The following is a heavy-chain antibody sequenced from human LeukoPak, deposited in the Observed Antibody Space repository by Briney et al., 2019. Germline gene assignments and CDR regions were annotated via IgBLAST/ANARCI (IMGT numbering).Heavy chain of an antibody. V-gene: IGHV3-30*04. CDR1: GFTFSNYV. D-gene: IGHD2-21*02. CDR3: AKMEVVTADDKYFQY. Sequence: GRSLRLSCAASGFTFSNYVMHWVRQAPGKGLEWVAIISYDGSDKYYADSVKGRFTISRDNSKNTLYLQMNSLRAEDTAVYYCAKMEVVTADDKYFQYWGQGTLVTVSS. CDR2: ISYDGSDK. J-gene: IGHJ1*01.